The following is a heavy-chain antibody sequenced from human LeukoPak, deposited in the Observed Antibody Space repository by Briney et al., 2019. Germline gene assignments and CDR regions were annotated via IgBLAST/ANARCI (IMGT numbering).Heavy chain of an antibody. Sequence: PGGSLRLSCAASGFTFSSYWMSWVRQAPGKGLEWVANIKQDGSEKYYVDSVKGRFTISRDNAKNSLYLQINSLRAEDTAVYYCASPNYGGNSVPWGQGTLVTVSS. D-gene: IGHD4-23*01. CDR2: IKQDGSEK. J-gene: IGHJ5*02. CDR3: ASPNYGGNSVP. CDR1: GFTFSSYW. V-gene: IGHV3-7*01.